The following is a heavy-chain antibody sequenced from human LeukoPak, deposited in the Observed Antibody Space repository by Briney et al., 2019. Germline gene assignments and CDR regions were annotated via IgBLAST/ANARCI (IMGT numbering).Heavy chain of an antibody. CDR3: ARLRGSSLKLGWFDP. V-gene: IGHV1-18*01. CDR1: GYTFTSYG. J-gene: IGHJ5*02. CDR2: INCNTGAT. D-gene: IGHD2-15*01. Sequence: ASVKVSCKASGYTFTSYGISWVRQAPGQGLEWMGWINCNTGATNYAQKFQGRVTMTRDTSTSTANMELSSLRSDDAAVYYCARLRGSSLKLGWFDPWGQGTLVTVSS.